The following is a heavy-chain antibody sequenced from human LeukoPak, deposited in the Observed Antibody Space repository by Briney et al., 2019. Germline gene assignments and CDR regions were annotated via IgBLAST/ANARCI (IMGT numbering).Heavy chain of an antibody. V-gene: IGHV1-2*02. Sequence: GASVKVSCKASGYTFTGYYMHWVRQAPGQGLEWMGWINPNSGGTNYPQKFQGRATMTRDTSISTAYMELSRLRSDDTAVYYCARGGGYDMLNWFDPWGQGTLVTVSS. CDR3: ARGGGYDMLNWFDP. D-gene: IGHD3-9*01. CDR2: INPNSGGT. J-gene: IGHJ5*02. CDR1: GYTFTGYY.